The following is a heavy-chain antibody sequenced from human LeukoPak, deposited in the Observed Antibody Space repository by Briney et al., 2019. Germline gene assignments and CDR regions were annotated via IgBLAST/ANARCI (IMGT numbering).Heavy chain of an antibody. D-gene: IGHD6-6*01. CDR2: ISGSGDST. CDR1: GFTFNNYA. Sequence: PGGSLRLSCAASGFTFNNYAMSWVRQAPGKGLEWVSTISGSGDSTYYADSVKGRFTISRDNSKNTLDLQMNSLTAEDTALYYCAKEDRGSSHKFFDYWGQGTLVTVSS. J-gene: IGHJ4*02. V-gene: IGHV3-23*01. CDR3: AKEDRGSSHKFFDY.